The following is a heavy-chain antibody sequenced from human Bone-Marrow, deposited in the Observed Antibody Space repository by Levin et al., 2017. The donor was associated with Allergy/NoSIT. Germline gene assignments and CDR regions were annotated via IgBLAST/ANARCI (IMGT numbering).Heavy chain of an antibody. D-gene: IGHD1-26*01. V-gene: IGHV4-30-2*01. CDR3: AREWRSAFDI. J-gene: IGHJ3*02. Sequence: SETLSLTCAVSGGSISNTAYSWTWIRQPPGKGLEWIGYIYHPGSTYYNPSLESRVTISADRSKNQFSLSLTSVTAADTAPYYCAREWRSAFDIWGQGAMVTVSS. CDR1: GGSISNTAYS. CDR2: IYHPGST.